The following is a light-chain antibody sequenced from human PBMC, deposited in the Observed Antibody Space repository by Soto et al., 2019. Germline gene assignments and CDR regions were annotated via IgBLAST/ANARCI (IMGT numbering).Light chain of an antibody. V-gene: IGLV2-14*02. Sequence: QSALTQPASVSGSPGPSITISCTGTTSDVGSYKLVSWYQQYAGKAPKIIIYEDVKRSSGVSDRFSGSKSGNTASLTISGLLTEDEADYYCSSYTSSSTRGVGSGTKVTVL. CDR1: TSDVGSYKL. J-gene: IGLJ1*01. CDR2: EDV. CDR3: SSYTSSSTRG.